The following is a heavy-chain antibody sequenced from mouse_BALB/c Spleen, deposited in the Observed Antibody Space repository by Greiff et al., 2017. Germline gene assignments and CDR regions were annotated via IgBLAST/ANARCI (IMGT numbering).Heavy chain of an antibody. Sequence: VQLQQSGPELVKPGASVKMSCKASGYTFTSYVMHWVKQTPGQGLEWIGYINPYNDGTKYNEKFKGKATLTSDKSSSPAYMELSSLTSEDSAVYYCARGGSDYDERVACAYWGQGTLVTVSA. CDR3: ARGGSDYDERVACAY. CDR2: INPYNDGT. J-gene: IGHJ3*01. V-gene: IGHV1-14*01. CDR1: GYTFTSYV. D-gene: IGHD2-4*01.